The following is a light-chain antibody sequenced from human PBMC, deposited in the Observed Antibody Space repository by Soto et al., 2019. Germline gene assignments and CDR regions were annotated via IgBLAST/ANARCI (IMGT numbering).Light chain of an antibody. V-gene: IGLV1-44*01. CDR3: VAWNDTPTARV. J-gene: IGLJ1*01. CDR1: SSNIGSSN. Sequence: QTVLTQPRSPSGTPAQRVTISCSGSSSNIGSSNVNWYQQLPGTAPKLLIYTNNQRPSGVPDRFSGSKSGTSASLAISGLQSEDEADYYCVAWNDTPTARVFAIGIHVTL. CDR2: TNN.